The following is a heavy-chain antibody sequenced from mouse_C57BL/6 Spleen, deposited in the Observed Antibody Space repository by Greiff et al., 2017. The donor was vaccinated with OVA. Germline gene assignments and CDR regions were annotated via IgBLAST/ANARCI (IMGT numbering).Heavy chain of an antibody. D-gene: IGHD2-1*01. J-gene: IGHJ4*01. CDR2: IHPNSGST. CDR1: GYTFTSYW. Sequence: QVQLQQPGAELVKPGASVKLSCKASGYTFTSYWMHWVKQRPGQGLEWIGMIHPNSGSTNYNEKFKGKATLTVDKSSSTAYMQLSSLTSEDSAVDYCAREEDGNYGNAMDYWGQGTSVTVSS. CDR3: AREEDGNYGNAMDY. V-gene: IGHV1-64*01.